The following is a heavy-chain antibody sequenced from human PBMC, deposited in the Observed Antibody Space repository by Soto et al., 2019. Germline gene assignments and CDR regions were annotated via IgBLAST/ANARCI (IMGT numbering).Heavy chain of an antibody. J-gene: IGHJ5*02. D-gene: IGHD3-10*02. CDR2: MNPNSGNT. CDR1: GYTFTSYD. CDR3: AKDQLYIRGVIHNWFDP. V-gene: IGHV1-8*01. Sequence: ASVKVSCKASGYTFTSYDINWVRQATGQGLEWMGWMNPNSGNTGYAQKFQGRVTMTRNTSISTAYMELNSLRAEDTAVYYCAKDQLYIRGVIHNWFDPWGQGTLVTVSS.